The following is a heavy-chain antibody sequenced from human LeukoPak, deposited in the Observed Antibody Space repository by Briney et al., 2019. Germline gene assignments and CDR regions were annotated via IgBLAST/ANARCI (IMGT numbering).Heavy chain of an antibody. D-gene: IGHD3-10*01. CDR2: ISYGGSNK. V-gene: IGHV3-30*18. CDR3: AKGSSGNYYY. CDR1: GFTFSSYG. Sequence: GGSLRLTCAASGFTFSSYGMHWVRQAPGKGLEWVAVISYGGSNKYYADSVKGRFTISRDNSKNTLYLQMNSLRADDTATYYCAKGSSGNYYYWGQGTLVTVSS. J-gene: IGHJ4*02.